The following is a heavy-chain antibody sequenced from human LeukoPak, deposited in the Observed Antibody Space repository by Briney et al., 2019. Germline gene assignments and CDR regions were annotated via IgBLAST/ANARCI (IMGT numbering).Heavy chain of an antibody. D-gene: IGHD2-15*01. CDR1: GGSISSSSYY. V-gene: IGHV4-61*01. Sequence: PSETLSLTCTVSGGSISSSSYYWSWIRQPPGKGLEWIGYIYYSGSTNYNPSLKSRVTISVDTSKNQFSLKLRSVTAADTAVYYCARVPPGRSGGTCPDYWGQGTLVTVSS. CDR2: IYYSGST. J-gene: IGHJ4*02. CDR3: ARVPPGRSGGTCPDY.